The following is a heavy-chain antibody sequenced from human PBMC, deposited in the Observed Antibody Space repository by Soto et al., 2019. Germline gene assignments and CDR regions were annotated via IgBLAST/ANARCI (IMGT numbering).Heavy chain of an antibody. V-gene: IGHV3-23*01. Sequence: EVQLLESGGGLVQPGGSLRLSCAASGFTFSTYAMIWVRQAPGKGLEWVSVITGSGGRTYYADSVKGRFTISRDTSKKTLFLQMNSLRAEDTAVYYCAKDRYGDYEWIDYWGQGTMVTVSS. J-gene: IGHJ4*02. CDR2: ITGSGGRT. CDR3: AKDRYGDYEWIDY. D-gene: IGHD4-17*01. CDR1: GFTFSTYA.